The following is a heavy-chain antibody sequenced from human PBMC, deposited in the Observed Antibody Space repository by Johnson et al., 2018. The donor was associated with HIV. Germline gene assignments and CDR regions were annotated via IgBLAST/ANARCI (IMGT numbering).Heavy chain of an antibody. J-gene: IGHJ3*02. V-gene: IGHV3-11*04. Sequence: QVQLVESGGGLVKAGGSLRLSCAASGFIFSDYYMSWIRQAPGKGLEWVSYNRSSGTLLYYVDSVKGRFTISRENAKNSLYLQLNSLTAADTAVYYCARRALHYDVLTDYPVAANAFDIWGQGTMVTVSS. D-gene: IGHD3-9*01. CDR3: ARRALHYDVLTDYPVAANAFDI. CDR2: NRSSGTLL. CDR1: GFIFSDYY.